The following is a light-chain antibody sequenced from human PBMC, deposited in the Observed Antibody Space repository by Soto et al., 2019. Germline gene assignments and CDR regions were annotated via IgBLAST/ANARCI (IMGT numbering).Light chain of an antibody. CDR3: CSYAGSYTLV. J-gene: IGLJ3*02. V-gene: IGLV2-11*01. Sequence: QSVLTQPRSVSGSPGQSVTISCTGTSSDVGGYNYVSWYQQHPGKAPTLMIYDVSKRPSGVPDRFSGSKSGNTASLTISGLQAEDEADYYCCSYAGSYTLVFGGGTKVTVL. CDR1: SSDVGGYNY. CDR2: DVS.